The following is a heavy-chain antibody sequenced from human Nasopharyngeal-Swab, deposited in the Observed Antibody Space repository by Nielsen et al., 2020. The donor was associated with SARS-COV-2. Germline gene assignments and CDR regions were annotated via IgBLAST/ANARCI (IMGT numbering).Heavy chain of an antibody. V-gene: IGHV3-21*01. CDR2: ISSSSSYI. D-gene: IGHD3-22*01. CDR1: GFTFSSYS. J-gene: IGHJ3*02. Sequence: GESLKISCAASGFTFSSYSMNWVRQAPGKGLEWVSSISSSSSYIYYADSVKGRFTISRDNAKNSLYLQMNSLRAEDTAVYYCARVQVRDDYDSMSPGVFDIWGQGTMVTVSS. CDR3: ARVQVRDDYDSMSPGVFDI.